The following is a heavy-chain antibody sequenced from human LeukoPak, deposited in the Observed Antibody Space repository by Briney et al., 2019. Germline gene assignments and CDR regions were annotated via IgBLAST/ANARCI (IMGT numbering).Heavy chain of an antibody. Sequence: SQTLSLTCTVSGGSISSGDYYWSWIRQPPGKGLEWIGYIYYSGSTYYNPSLKSRVTISVDTSKNQFSLKLSSVTAADTAVYYCARATLEMDTTLFDYWGQGTLVTVSP. J-gene: IGHJ4*02. CDR1: GGSISSGDYY. CDR2: IYYSGST. V-gene: IGHV4-30-4*08. CDR3: ARATLEMDTTLFDY. D-gene: IGHD5-24*01.